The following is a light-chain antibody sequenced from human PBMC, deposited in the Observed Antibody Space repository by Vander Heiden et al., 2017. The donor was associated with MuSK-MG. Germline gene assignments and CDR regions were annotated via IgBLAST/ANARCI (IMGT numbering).Light chain of an antibody. V-gene: IGKV1-39*01. Sequence: DIQMTQSPSSLSASVGDRVTITCRASQSISSYLNWYQQKPGKAPKLLTYAASSLQSGVPSRFSGSGSGTDFTLTISMLQPEDFATYYCQQSDSTPLTFGGGTRVXIK. CDR1: QSISSY. CDR2: AAS. J-gene: IGKJ4*01. CDR3: QQSDSTPLT.